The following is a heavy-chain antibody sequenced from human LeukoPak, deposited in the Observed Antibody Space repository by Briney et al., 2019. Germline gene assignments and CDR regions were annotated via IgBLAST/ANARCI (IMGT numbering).Heavy chain of an antibody. CDR1: GFALSSHW. CDR2: VNRDGSET. Sequence: GSLRLSCAASGFALSSHWMTWVRQIPGRGPEWVANVNRDGSETYYLDSVKGRFTISKDNAKNSLYLQMNSLRAEDTALYHCARNNGMDVWGQGTTVIVSS. J-gene: IGHJ6*02. CDR3: ARNNGMDV. V-gene: IGHV3-7*03.